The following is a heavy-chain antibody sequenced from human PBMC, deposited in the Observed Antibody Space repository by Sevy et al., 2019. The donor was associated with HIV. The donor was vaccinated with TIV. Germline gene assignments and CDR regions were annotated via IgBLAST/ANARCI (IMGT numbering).Heavy chain of an antibody. Sequence: GGSLRLSCAASGFIFSNYPMSWVRHSPGKGLEWVSDISAGGTTTYYADSVEGRFTISRDNSKNTLHLQMNSLRVEDTAVYYCASGVGANHFAYWGQGTLVTVSS. CDR3: ASGVGANHFAY. J-gene: IGHJ4*02. V-gene: IGHV3-23*01. D-gene: IGHD1-26*01. CDR2: ISAGGTTT. CDR1: GFIFSNYP.